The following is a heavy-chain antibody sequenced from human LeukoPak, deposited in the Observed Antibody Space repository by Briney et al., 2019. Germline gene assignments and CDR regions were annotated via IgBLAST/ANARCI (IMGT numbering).Heavy chain of an antibody. D-gene: IGHD4-17*01. CDR1: GGSISSGDYY. Sequence: NPSETLSLTCTVSGGSISSGDYYWSWIRQPPGKGLEWIGYIYYSGSTYYNPSLKSRVTISVDTSKNQFSLKLSSVTAADTAVYYCARVNGDYVAFDYWGQGTLVTVSS. V-gene: IGHV4-30-4*01. J-gene: IGHJ4*02. CDR2: IYYSGST. CDR3: ARVNGDYVAFDY.